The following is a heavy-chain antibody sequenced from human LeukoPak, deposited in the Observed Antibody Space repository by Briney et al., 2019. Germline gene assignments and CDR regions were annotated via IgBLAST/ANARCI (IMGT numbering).Heavy chain of an antibody. Sequence: GSLRLSCAASGFPFSSYWMSWVRQAPGKGLEWVANIKQDGSEKYYVDSVKGRFTISRDNSKNTLYLQMSSLRAEDMGVYYCAKDVDYWGQGALVTVSS. CDR3: AKDVDY. V-gene: IGHV3-7*03. CDR1: GFPFSSYW. CDR2: IKQDGSEK. J-gene: IGHJ4*02.